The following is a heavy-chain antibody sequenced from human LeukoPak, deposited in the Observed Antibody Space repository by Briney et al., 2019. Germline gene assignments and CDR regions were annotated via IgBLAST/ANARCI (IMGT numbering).Heavy chain of an antibody. CDR1: GYTFSSYD. CDR3: ARGPTQVVVLGYYYMDV. V-gene: IGHV1-8*01. J-gene: IGHJ6*03. Sequence: GASVKVSCKASGYTFSSYDINWVRQATGQGLEWMGGMNPNSGKTGYAQKFQGRVTMTRNTSISTAYMELSSLRSEDTAVYYCARGPTQVVVLGYYYMDVWGKGTTVTVSS. D-gene: IGHD2-2*01. CDR2: MNPNSGKT.